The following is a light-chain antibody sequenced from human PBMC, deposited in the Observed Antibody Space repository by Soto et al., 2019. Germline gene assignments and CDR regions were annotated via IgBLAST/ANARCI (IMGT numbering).Light chain of an antibody. J-gene: IGKJ5*01. CDR3: QEFNSYPLAIT. CDR1: QGIAGA. V-gene: IGKV1-13*02. CDR2: DAS. Sequence: AIQLTQSPSSLSASVGDRVTITCRASQGIAGALAWYQQKPGKVPKLLIYDASTLESGVPSRFSRSGSGTDFTLTISSLQPEDFATYYCQEFNSYPLAITFGQGTRLEIK.